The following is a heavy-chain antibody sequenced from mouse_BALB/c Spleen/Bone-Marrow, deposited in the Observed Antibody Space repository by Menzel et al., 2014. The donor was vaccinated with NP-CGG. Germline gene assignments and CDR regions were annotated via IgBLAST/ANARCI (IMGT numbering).Heavy chain of an antibody. CDR3: AISIEYRPLDY. Sequence: EVQVVESGPELEKPGASVKISCKASGYSFTGYNMNWVKQNNGKSLEWIGNIDPSYGGISYNQKFKGKATLTVDKSSNTAYMQLKSLTSEDSAVYYCAISIEYRPLDYWVQGTLVTVSA. D-gene: IGHD2-14*01. V-gene: IGHV1-39*01. CDR1: GYSFTGYN. CDR2: IDPSYGGI. J-gene: IGHJ3*01.